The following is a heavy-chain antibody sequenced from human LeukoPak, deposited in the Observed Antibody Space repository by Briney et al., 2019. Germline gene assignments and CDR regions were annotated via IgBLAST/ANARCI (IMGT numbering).Heavy chain of an antibody. D-gene: IGHD3-22*01. CDR1: GFTFSSYG. V-gene: IGHV3-30*18. CDR2: ISYDGSNK. J-gene: IGHJ4*02. CDR3: AKGDRPNYYDSSGYYSARYYFDY. Sequence: GGSLRLSCAASGFTFSSYGMHWVRQAPGKGLEWVAVISYDGSNKYYADSVKGRFTISRDNSKNTLYLQMNSLRAEDTAVYYCAKGDRPNYYDSSGYYSARYYFDYWGQGTLVTVSS.